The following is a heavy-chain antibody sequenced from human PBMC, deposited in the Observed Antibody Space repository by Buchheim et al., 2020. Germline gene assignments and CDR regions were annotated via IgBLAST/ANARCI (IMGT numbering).Heavy chain of an antibody. Sequence: EVQLVESGGGFVQPGGSLRLSCTASGFTFSSSWMHWVRQAPGKGLVWVSRIWSDGISTIYADSVKGRFTISRDNAKNMVYLQMNSLRAEDTAVYYCARDRSYSMDVWGQGTT. V-gene: IGHV3-74*01. CDR2: IWSDGIST. CDR3: ARDRSYSMDV. CDR1: GFTFSSSW. J-gene: IGHJ6*02.